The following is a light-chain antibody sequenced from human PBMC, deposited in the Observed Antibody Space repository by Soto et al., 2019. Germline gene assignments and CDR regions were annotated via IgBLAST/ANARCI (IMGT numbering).Light chain of an antibody. V-gene: IGKV3-15*01. Sequence: EVEMTRAPAARSVSPGEKPTLSCRASQNIISNLAWYQQKPGQAPRLLIYGASTRATGIPARFSGSGSGTAYTLTISSLQSEDFEVYYCQQYNNWPITFGQGTRLEIK. CDR1: QNIISN. J-gene: IGKJ5*01. CDR2: GAS. CDR3: QQYNNWPIT.